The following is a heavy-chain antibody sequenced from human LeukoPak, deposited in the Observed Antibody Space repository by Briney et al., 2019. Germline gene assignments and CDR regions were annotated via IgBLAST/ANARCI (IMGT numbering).Heavy chain of an antibody. CDR1: GFTVSSNT. D-gene: IGHD3-22*01. CDR2: LQRDGTT. V-gene: IGHV3-53*01. Sequence: GGSLRLSCAASGFTVSSNTVIWVRQAPGKGLEWVSVLQRDGTTYYKDPVEGRFTISRDNSKNTIYLQMNSLRDGDTAVYYCSRETPDRHDKIENWGQGTLVTVSS. J-gene: IGHJ1*01. CDR3: SRETPDRHDKIEN.